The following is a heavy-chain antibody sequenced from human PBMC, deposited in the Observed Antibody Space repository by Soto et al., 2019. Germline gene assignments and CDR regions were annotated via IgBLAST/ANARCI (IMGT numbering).Heavy chain of an antibody. CDR2: ISYDGSNK. Sequence: QVQLVESGGGVVQPGRSLRLSCAASGFTFSSYGMHWVRQAPGKGLEWVAVISYDGSNKYYADSVKGRFTISRDNSKNTLYLQMNSLGAEDTAVYYCAKASVAGPRAHFDYWGQGTLVTVSS. CDR3: AKASVAGPRAHFDY. V-gene: IGHV3-30*18. J-gene: IGHJ4*02. D-gene: IGHD6-19*01. CDR1: GFTFSSYG.